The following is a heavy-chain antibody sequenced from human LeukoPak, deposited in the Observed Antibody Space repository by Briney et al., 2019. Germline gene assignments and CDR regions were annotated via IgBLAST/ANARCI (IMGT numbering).Heavy chain of an antibody. Sequence: GRSLRLSCAASGFTFSSYGMHWVRQAPGKGLEWVAVISYDGSNKYYADSVKGRFTTSRDSSKNTLYLQMNSLRAEDTAVYYCAKDLGYSPGGYFDYWGQGTLVTVSS. V-gene: IGHV3-30*18. D-gene: IGHD5-18*01. CDR2: ISYDGSNK. CDR3: AKDLGYSPGGYFDY. CDR1: GFTFSSYG. J-gene: IGHJ4*02.